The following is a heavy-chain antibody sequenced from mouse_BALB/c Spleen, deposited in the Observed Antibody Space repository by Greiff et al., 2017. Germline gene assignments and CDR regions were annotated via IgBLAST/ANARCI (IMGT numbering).Heavy chain of an antibody. J-gene: IGHJ1*01. V-gene: IGHV2-9*02. Sequence: VQGVESGPGLVAPSQSLSITCTVSGFSLTSYGVHWVRQPPGKGLEWLGVIWAGGSTNYNSALMSRLSISKDNSKSQVFLKMNSLQTDDTAMYYCARDPYDYWYFDVWGAGTTVTVSS. D-gene: IGHD2-3*01. CDR3: ARDPYDYWYFDV. CDR1: GFSLTSYG. CDR2: IWAGGST.